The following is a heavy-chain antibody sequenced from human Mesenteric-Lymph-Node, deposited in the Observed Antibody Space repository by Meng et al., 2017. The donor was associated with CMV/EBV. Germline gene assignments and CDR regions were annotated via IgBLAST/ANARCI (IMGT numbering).Heavy chain of an antibody. V-gene: IGHV3-21*01. CDR1: GFTFRSDR. CDR3: ARAYSGYDNWFDP. Sequence: GGSLRLSCAASGFTFRSDRMNWVRQAPGKGLEWVSSISSTSSIYYADSVRGRFTISRDDSKNTVYLQMNSLRPEDTAIYYCARAYSGYDNWFDPWGQGTLVTVSS. D-gene: IGHD5-12*01. CDR2: ISSTSSI. J-gene: IGHJ5*02.